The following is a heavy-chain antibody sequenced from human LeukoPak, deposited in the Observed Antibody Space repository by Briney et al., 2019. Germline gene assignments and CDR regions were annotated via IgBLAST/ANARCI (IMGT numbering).Heavy chain of an antibody. Sequence: GGSLRLSCAASGFTFSSSGMHWVRQAPGKGLEWVAVIWYDGSNKYYADSVKGRFTISRDNSKNTLYLQMNSLRAEDTAVYYCARSIGLTGGGVDVWGQGTTVTVSS. CDR2: IWYDGSNK. J-gene: IGHJ6*02. V-gene: IGHV3-33*01. D-gene: IGHD3-9*01. CDR1: GFTFSSSG. CDR3: ARSIGLTGGGVDV.